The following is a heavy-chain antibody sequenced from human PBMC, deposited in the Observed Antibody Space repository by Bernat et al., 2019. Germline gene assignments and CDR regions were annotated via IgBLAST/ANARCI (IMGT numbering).Heavy chain of an antibody. J-gene: IGHJ2*01. CDR1: GFTFSSYA. D-gene: IGHD6-19*01. CDR2: ISGSGGST. CDR3: AKGGSVAAPGRYFDL. V-gene: IGHV3-23*01. Sequence: EVQLLESGGGLVQPGGSLRLSCAASGFTFSSYAMSWVRQAPGKGLEWVSAISGSGGSTYYAESVKGRFTISRDNSKNTLYLQMNRLRAEDTAVYYGAKGGSVAAPGRYFDLWGRGTLVTVSS.